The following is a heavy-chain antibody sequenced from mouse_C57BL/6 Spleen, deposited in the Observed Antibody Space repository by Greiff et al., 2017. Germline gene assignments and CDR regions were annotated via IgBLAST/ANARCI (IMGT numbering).Heavy chain of an antibody. Sequence: VQRVESDAELVKPGASVKISCKVSGYTFTDHTIHWMKQRPEQGLEWIGYIYPRDGSTKYNEKFKGKATLTADKSSSTAYMQLNSLTSEDSAVYFCAREGVASYYYAMDYWGQGTSVTVSS. J-gene: IGHJ4*01. CDR3: AREGVASYYYAMDY. CDR2: IYPRDGST. CDR1: GYTFTDHT. D-gene: IGHD6-1*01. V-gene: IGHV1-78*01.